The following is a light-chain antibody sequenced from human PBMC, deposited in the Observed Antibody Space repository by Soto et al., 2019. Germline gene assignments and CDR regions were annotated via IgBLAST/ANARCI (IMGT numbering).Light chain of an antibody. CDR2: DAF. Sequence: EIVLTQSPATLSLSPGERATLSCRASQSVSSYLAWYQQKPGQAPRLLIYDAFSRATGIPARFSGSGSGTDFTLTISSLEPEDFAVYYCQQRSNWPVTFGQGTKVEIK. V-gene: IGKV3-11*01. J-gene: IGKJ1*01. CDR1: QSVSSY. CDR3: QQRSNWPVT.